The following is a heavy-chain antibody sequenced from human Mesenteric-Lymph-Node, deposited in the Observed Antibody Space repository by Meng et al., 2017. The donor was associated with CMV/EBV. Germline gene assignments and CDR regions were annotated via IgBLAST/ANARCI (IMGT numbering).Heavy chain of an antibody. Sequence: GGSLRLSCTASGFIFGNYAMNWVRQAPGKGLEWVGFIRSNPYGGTTEYAASVKGRFTVSRDDSKSIAYLQMNNLKTEDTGIYYCTKQAGPDYYYYGLDVWGLGATVTVSS. CDR2: IRSNPYGGTT. D-gene: IGHD6-19*01. V-gene: IGHV3-49*04. CDR3: TKQAGPDYYYYGLDV. CDR1: GFIFGNYA. J-gene: IGHJ6*02.